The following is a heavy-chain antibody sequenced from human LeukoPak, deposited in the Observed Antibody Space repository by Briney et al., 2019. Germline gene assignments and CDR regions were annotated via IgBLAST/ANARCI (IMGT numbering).Heavy chain of an antibody. CDR1: GYSISSGYD. CDR3: ARSELNDYFKY. CDR2: ISQSGNT. Sequence: SETLSLTCTVSGYSISSGYDWGWMRQAPGKGLEWLGSISQSGNTYNNPSLKSRVTLSVDTSKNQVSLQMTSVTAADTAMYYCARSELNDYFKYWGQGILVTVSS. J-gene: IGHJ4*02. V-gene: IGHV4-38-2*02. D-gene: IGHD1-7*01.